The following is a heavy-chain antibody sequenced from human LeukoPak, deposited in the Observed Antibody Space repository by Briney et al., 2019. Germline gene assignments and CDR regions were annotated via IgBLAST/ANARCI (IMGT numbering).Heavy chain of an antibody. CDR2: IHPEGNEK. CDR1: GFTFSNFW. Sequence: GGSLRLSXAASGFTFSNFWMSWVRQAPGRGLEWVANIHPEGNEKYHVESVKGRFTISRDNPKNSLFLQMNGLRVEDTAVYYCARGDDFSGDHWGQGTLVTVSS. D-gene: IGHD1-1*01. J-gene: IGHJ4*02. CDR3: ARGDDFSGDH. V-gene: IGHV3-7*04.